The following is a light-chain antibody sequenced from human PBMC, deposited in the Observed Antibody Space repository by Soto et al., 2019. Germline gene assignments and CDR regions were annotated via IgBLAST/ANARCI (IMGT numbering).Light chain of an antibody. CDR3: QPYGSSRT. CDR2: GAS. J-gene: IGKJ4*01. Sequence: EIVLTQSPGTLSLSPGERATLSCRASQSVSSSHLAWYQQKPGLAPRLLIYGASIRATGIPDRFSGSGSGTDFTLTITRLEPEDFAVYYCQPYGSSRTFGGGTKV. CDR1: QSVSSSH. V-gene: IGKV3-20*01.